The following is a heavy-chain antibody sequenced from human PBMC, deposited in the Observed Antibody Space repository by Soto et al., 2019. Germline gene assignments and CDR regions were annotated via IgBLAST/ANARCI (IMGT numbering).Heavy chain of an antibody. Sequence: GGSLRLSCAASGFTFSSYGMHWVRQAPGKGLEWVAVISYDGRNKYYADAVKGRFTISRDNSKNTLYLQTNSLRAEDTAVYYCAKDRGALRWSEEHYYFDYWGQGTLVTVSS. CDR3: AKDRGALRWSEEHYYFDY. J-gene: IGHJ4*02. CDR2: ISYDGRNK. D-gene: IGHD4-17*01. V-gene: IGHV3-30*18. CDR1: GFTFSSYG.